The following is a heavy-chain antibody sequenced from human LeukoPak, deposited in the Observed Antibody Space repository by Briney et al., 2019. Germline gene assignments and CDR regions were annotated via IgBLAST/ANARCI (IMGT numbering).Heavy chain of an antibody. CDR2: INHSGST. CDR1: GGSFSGYY. CDR3: ARGLTGTYYYYYYYMDV. D-gene: IGHD1-7*01. V-gene: IGHV4-34*01. J-gene: IGHJ6*03. Sequence: SETLSLTCAAYGGSFSGYYWSWIRQPPGKGLEWIGEINHSGSTNCNPSLKSRVTISVDTSKNQFSLKLSSVTAADTAVYYCARGLTGTYYYYYYYMDVWGKGTTVTVSS.